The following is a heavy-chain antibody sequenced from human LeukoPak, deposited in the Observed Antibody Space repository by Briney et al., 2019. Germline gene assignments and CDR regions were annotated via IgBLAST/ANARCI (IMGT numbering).Heavy chain of an antibody. CDR3: ARGISVAGTWFPEPYFGY. CDR1: GGSISSYY. Sequence: PSETLSLTFTVSGGSISSYYWSWIRQPPGEGLEWSGYIYYSGSTNYNPSLKRRVTISVDTSKNQFSLQLSSVTAADTAGYYCARGISVAGTWFPEPYFGYWGQGTLVTVSS. D-gene: IGHD6-19*01. CDR2: IYYSGST. J-gene: IGHJ4*02. V-gene: IGHV4-59*01.